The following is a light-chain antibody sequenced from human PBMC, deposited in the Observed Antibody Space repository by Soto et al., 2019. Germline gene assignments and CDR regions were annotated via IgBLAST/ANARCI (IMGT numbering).Light chain of an antibody. CDR2: GAS. J-gene: IGKJ5*01. V-gene: IGKV3-20*01. CDR1: QSVSSY. CDR3: QQYRMSPNT. Sequence: EIVLTQSPATLSLSPGERATLSCRASQSVSSYLAWYQQKPGQAPRLLIYGASSRATGIPDRFSGSGSGTDFTLTIRGLKPEDFAVYYCQQYRMSPNTFGQGNDWRL.